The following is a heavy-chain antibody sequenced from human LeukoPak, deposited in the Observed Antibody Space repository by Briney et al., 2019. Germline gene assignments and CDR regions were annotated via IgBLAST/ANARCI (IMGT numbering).Heavy chain of an antibody. Sequence: SETLSLTCTGSGGSISSYYWSWIRHPPGKELEGIGYIYYSETTNYNPSLNSRVTISVATSNNQFSLHLSSVTAADTAVYYCARGGGGEYSSGWYDYWGQGTLVTVSS. D-gene: IGHD6-19*01. CDR1: GGSISSYY. CDR2: IYYSETT. J-gene: IGHJ4*02. V-gene: IGHV4-59*01. CDR3: ARGGGGEYSSGWYDY.